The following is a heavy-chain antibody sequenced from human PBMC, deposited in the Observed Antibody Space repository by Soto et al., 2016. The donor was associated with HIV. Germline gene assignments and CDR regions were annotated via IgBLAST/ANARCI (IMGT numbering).Heavy chain of an antibody. CDR1: GDSITSGSYY. D-gene: IGHD1-1*01. CDR2: IYHSGDT. CDR3: ARLPTTGNPIRAFDI. Sequence: QVRLQESGPGLVKPSQTLSLTCTVSGDSITSGSYYWTWIRQHPGKGLEWIGYIYHSGDTYYNPSLKSRVSISVDTSKNQFSLKANSATAADTAMYYCARLPTTGNPIRAFDIWGQGTMVTVSS. V-gene: IGHV4-31*03. J-gene: IGHJ3*02.